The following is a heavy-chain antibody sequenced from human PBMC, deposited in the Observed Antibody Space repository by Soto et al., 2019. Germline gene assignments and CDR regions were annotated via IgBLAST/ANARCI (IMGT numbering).Heavy chain of an antibody. CDR1: GFTFSSYS. CDR2: ISSSSSYI. CDR3: ARGRLGSSWYFDY. J-gene: IGHJ4*02. D-gene: IGHD6-13*01. Sequence: EVQLVESGGGLVKPGGSLRLSCAASGFTFSSYSMNWVRQAPGKGLEWVSSISSSSSYIYYADSVKGRFTISRDNAKNSLYLQMNSLIAEDTAVYYCARGRLGSSWYFDYWGQGTLVTVSS. V-gene: IGHV3-21*06.